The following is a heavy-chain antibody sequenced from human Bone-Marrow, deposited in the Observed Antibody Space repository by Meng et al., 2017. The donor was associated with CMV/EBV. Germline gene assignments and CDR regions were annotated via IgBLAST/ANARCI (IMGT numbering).Heavy chain of an antibody. CDR2: IGISGDT. CDR1: GFTFSSYA. D-gene: IGHD7-27*01. Sequence: ASGFTFSSYAMSWVRRAPGKGLEWVSTIGISGDTYYADSVKGRFAISRDNSKATLYLHMSSLRAEDTATFYCAKDPPTGDGYYFDFWGQGTLVTVSS. CDR3: AKDPPTGDGYYFDF. J-gene: IGHJ4*02. V-gene: IGHV3-23*01.